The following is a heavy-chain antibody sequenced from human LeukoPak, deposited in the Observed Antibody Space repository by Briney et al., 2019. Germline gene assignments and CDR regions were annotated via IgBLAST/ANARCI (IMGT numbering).Heavy chain of an antibody. J-gene: IGHJ6*03. D-gene: IGHD1-1*01. V-gene: IGHV3-48*04. CDR2: SSTVTGNI. CDR1: GFAFISTS. Sequence: GGSLRLSCAASGFAFISTSIHWVRQAPGKGLEWLSYSSTVTGNIYYADSVKGRFAISRDNAKSSLNLQMSRLRAEDTAVYFCATTGNFYDMDVWGKGTTVTVSS. CDR3: ATTGNFYDMDV.